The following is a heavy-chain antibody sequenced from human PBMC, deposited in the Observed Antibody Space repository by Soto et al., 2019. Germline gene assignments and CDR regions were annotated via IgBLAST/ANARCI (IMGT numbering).Heavy chain of an antibody. D-gene: IGHD3-10*01. V-gene: IGHV1-69*04. CDR1: GGTFSSYT. J-gene: IGHJ6*02. CDR2: IIPILGIA. CDR3: ARDPPFGSGRYEFYYYYGMDV. Sequence: ASVKVSCKASGGTFSSYTISWVRQAPGQGLEWMGRIIPILGIANYAQKFQGRVTITADKSTSTAYMELSSLRSEDTAVYYCARDPPFGSGRYEFYYYYGMDVWGQGTTATAP.